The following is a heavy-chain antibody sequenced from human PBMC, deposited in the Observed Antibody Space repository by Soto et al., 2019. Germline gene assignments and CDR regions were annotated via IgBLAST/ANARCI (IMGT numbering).Heavy chain of an antibody. V-gene: IGHV1-18*01. CDR1: GYTYTSYG. D-gene: IGHD3-22*01. CDR3: ARHDSSGYYYYFDY. J-gene: IGHJ4*02. CDR2: ISAYNGNT. Sequence: GASVKLSCTASGYTYTSYGISWVRQAPGQGLEWMGWISAYNGNTNYAQKLQGRVTMTTDTSTSTAYMELRSLRSDDTAVYYCARHDSSGYYYYFDYWGQGTLVTVSS.